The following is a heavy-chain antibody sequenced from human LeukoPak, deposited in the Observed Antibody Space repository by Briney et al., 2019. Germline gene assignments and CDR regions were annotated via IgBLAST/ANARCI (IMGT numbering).Heavy chain of an antibody. V-gene: IGHV3-53*01. J-gene: IGHJ4*02. CDR1: GXTVSSNY. Sequence: GGSLRLSCAASGXTVSSNYMSWVRQAPGKGREWVSVIYSGGSTYYADSVKGRFTISRDNSKNTLYLQMNSLRAEDTAVYYCATPMVRGVPSGFDYWGQGTLVTVSS. CDR2: IYSGGST. D-gene: IGHD3-10*01. CDR3: ATPMVRGVPSGFDY.